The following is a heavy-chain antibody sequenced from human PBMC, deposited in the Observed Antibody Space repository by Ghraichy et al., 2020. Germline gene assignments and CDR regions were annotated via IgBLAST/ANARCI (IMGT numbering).Heavy chain of an antibody. CDR2: INHSGST. CDR1: GGSFSGYY. J-gene: IGHJ3*02. V-gene: IGHV4-34*01. CDR3: ARANYDILTGYSGNAGFDI. D-gene: IGHD3-9*01. Sequence: SETLSLTCAVYGGSFSGYYWSWIRQPPGKGLEWIGEINHSGSTKYNPSLKSRVTISVDTSKNQFSLKLSSVTAADTAVYYCARANYDILTGYSGNAGFDIWGQGTMVTVSS.